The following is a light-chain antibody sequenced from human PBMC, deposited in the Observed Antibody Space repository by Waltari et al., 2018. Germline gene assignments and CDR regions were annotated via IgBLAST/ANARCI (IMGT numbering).Light chain of an antibody. V-gene: IGKV1-27*01. CDR1: QAIGNS. CDR3: QNYGSDPVYT. CDR2: GAS. J-gene: IGKJ2*01. Sequence: DIQLTQSPSSLSASLGDRVPISCRATQAIGNSLVWYQQRPGEVPGLLIFGASTLQSGVSSRFSGSGSGTDFTLTINSLQPEDVGTYFCQNYGSDPVYTFGQGTRL.